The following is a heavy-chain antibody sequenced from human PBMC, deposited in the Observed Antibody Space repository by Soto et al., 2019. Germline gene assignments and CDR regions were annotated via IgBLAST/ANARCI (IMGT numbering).Heavy chain of an antibody. CDR3: VSWVSAHFDY. V-gene: IGHV3-23*01. J-gene: IGHJ4*01. CDR2: ISSNVANT. D-gene: IGHD2-8*01. CDR1: GFTFDSPYSHA. Sequence: PGGSLRLSCAASGFTFDSPYSHAMSWFRQSPGKGPEWVSTISSNVANTHYAESVQGRFTISKDASRNTVHLRMNSLRADDTATYFCVSWVSAHFDYWGHGTPVTVSS.